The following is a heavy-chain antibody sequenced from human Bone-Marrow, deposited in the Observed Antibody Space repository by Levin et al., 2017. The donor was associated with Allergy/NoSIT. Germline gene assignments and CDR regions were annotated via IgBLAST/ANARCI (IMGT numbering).Heavy chain of an antibody. CDR1: GFNFSSNA. V-gene: IGHV3-30*09. CDR3: AREYGSGWPYYYYMDV. D-gene: IGHD6-19*01. CDR2: MSYDGSNN. Sequence: GESLKISCAASGFNFSSNAMHWVRQAPGKGLECVAVMSYDGSNNYFADSVKGRFAISRDISETKLYLQMNSLRAEDTAVYYCAREYGSGWPYYYYMDVWGKGTTVTVSS. J-gene: IGHJ6*03.